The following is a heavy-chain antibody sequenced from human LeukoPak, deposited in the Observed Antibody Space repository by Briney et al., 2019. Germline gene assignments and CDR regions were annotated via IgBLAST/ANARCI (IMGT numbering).Heavy chain of an antibody. D-gene: IGHD2-21*01. CDR3: ARDLIAATPLGPFDY. J-gene: IGHJ4*02. CDR1: GFTFSSYG. Sequence: GGSLRLSCAASGFTFSSYGMHWVRQAPGKGLEWVAVISYDGSNKYYADSVKGRFTISRDNSKNTLYLQMNSLRAEDTAVYYCARDLIAATPLGPFDYWGQGTLVTVSS. V-gene: IGHV3-30*03. CDR2: ISYDGSNK.